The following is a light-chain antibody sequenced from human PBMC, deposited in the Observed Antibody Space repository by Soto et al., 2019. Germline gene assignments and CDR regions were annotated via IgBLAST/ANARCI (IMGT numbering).Light chain of an antibody. CDR2: WAS. CDR3: QQFYSTSYT. Sequence: DLVLTQSPDSLAVSLGERATINCKCSQIVLDRTSNENAVAWYQHKPGRPPTLLISWASRRESGVPSRFRGSGSATDFHLAIDSVQTEDLAVYDCQQFYSTSYTFGQGTRVEIK. V-gene: IGKV4-1*01. J-gene: IGKJ2*01. CDR1: QIVLDRTSNENA.